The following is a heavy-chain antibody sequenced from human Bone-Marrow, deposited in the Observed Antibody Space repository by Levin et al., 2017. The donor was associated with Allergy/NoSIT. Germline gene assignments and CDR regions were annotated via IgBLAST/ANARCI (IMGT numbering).Heavy chain of an antibody. D-gene: IGHD5-18*01. CDR3: ARMNGYSYGYIDY. CDR2: TWYDGSNK. Sequence: GESLKISCAASGFTFSTYGMHWVRQAPGKGLEWVAVTWYDGSNKDYADSVKGRFTISRDNSKNTLYLQMNSLRAEDTAVYYCARMNGYSYGYIDYWGQGTLVTVSS. J-gene: IGHJ4*02. CDR1: GFTFSTYG. V-gene: IGHV3-33*01.